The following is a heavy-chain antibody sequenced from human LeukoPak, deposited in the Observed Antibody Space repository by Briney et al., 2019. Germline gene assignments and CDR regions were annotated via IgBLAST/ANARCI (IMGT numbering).Heavy chain of an antibody. CDR2: INHSGST. CDR1: GGSFSGYY. V-gene: IGHV4-34*01. J-gene: IGHJ4*02. Sequence: SETLSLTCAVYGGSFSGYYWSWIRQPPGKGLEWIGEINHSGSTNYNPSLKSRVTISGDTSKKQFTLKLSSVTAADTAVYYCARGPQTYYDILTGLSFWGQGTLVTVSS. CDR3: ARGPQTYYDILTGLSF. D-gene: IGHD3-9*01.